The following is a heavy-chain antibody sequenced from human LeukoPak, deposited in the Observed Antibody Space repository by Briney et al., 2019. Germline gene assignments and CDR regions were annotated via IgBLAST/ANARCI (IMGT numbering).Heavy chain of an antibody. CDR1: GFTVGSNY. CDR2: IYSGGST. D-gene: IGHD6-13*01. Sequence: GGSLRLSCAASGFTVGSNYMSWVRQAPGKGLEWVSVIYSGGSTYYADSVKGRFTISRDNSKNTLYLQMNSLRAEDTAVYYCARKIAAAGSFDYWGQGTLVTVSS. J-gene: IGHJ4*02. V-gene: IGHV3-66*01. CDR3: ARKIAAAGSFDY.